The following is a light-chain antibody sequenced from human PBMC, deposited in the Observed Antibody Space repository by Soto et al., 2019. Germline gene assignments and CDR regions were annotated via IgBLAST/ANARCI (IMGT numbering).Light chain of an antibody. CDR3: TSYASGSAPVV. CDR2: DVN. Sequence: QSALTQPASVSGSPGQSITLSCTGTSSDIGGYDYVSWYQRHPGKAPKLIIYDVNNRPSGVSNRFSGSKSGNTASLTISGLQAEDEADYYCTSYASGSAPVVFGGGTKLTV. CDR1: SSDIGGYDY. J-gene: IGLJ2*01. V-gene: IGLV2-14*01.